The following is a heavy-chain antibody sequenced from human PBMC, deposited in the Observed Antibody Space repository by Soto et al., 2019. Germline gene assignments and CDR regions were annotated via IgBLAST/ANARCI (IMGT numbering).Heavy chain of an antibody. CDR3: ARAGGLLVDY. CDR1: GFMFSSYA. V-gene: IGHV3-30-3*01. J-gene: IGHJ4*02. D-gene: IGHD1-26*01. Sequence: QVQLVESGGGVIQHGRSLRLSCSASGFMFSSYAMHWVRQAPGKGLEWVAVKTYDGSNKYYADSVKGRFTISRDNSKNTLYLQMNSLRAEDTALYYCARAGGLLVDYWGQGTLVTVSS. CDR2: KTYDGSNK.